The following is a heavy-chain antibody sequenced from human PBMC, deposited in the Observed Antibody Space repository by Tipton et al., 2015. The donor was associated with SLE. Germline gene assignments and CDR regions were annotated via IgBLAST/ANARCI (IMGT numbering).Heavy chain of an antibody. Sequence: TLSLTCTVSGVSISSASYYWSWIRQPPGKGLEWIGYIYYSGSTNYNPSLKSRVTISVDTSKNQFSLKLSSVTAADTAVYYCARGGLGVSYYYYMDVWGKGTTVTVSS. CDR2: IYYSGST. CDR1: GVSISSASYY. J-gene: IGHJ6*03. V-gene: IGHV4-61*01. CDR3: ARGGLGVSYYYYMDV. D-gene: IGHD1-26*01.